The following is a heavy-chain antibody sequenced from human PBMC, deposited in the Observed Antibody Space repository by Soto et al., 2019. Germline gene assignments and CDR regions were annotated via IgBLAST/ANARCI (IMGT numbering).Heavy chain of an antibody. CDR3: ARDVWGQRLAYY. J-gene: IGHJ4*02. D-gene: IGHD6-25*01. CDR2: IIPIFGTA. CDR1: GGTFSSYA. Sequence: ASVKVSCKASGGTFSSYAISWVRQAPGQGLEWMGGIIPIFGTANYAQKFQGRVTITADKSTSTAYMELSSLRSEDTAVYYCARDVWGQRLAYYWGQGTLVTVSS. V-gene: IGHV1-69*06.